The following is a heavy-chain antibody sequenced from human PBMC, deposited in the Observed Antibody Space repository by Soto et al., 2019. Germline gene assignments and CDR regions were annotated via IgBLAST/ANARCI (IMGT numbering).Heavy chain of an antibody. V-gene: IGHV3-30-3*01. CDR3: ARYNYDILTGYDY. D-gene: IGHD3-9*01. CDR2: ISYDGSNK. J-gene: IGHJ4*02. Sequence: GGSLRLSCAASGFTFSSYAMHWVRQAPGKGLEWVAVISYDGSNKYYADSVKGRFTISRDNSKNTLYLQVNSLRAEDTAVYYCARYNYDILTGYDYWGQGTLVTVSS. CDR1: GFTFSSYA.